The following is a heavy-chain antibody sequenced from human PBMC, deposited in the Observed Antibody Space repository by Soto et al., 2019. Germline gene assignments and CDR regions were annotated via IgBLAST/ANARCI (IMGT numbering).Heavy chain of an antibody. D-gene: IGHD6-25*01. CDR2: ISGSGGST. CDR3: AKEIASAYFPLDD. V-gene: IGHV3-23*01. CDR1: GFIFTDYA. J-gene: IGHJ4*02. Sequence: PGGSLRLSCAASGFIFTDYAVTWVRQAPGKGLEWVSTISGSGGSTYYADAAKGRFTISSDASKNTVFLQMNSLRAEDTAVYYCAKEIASAYFPLDDWGQGTLVTVSS.